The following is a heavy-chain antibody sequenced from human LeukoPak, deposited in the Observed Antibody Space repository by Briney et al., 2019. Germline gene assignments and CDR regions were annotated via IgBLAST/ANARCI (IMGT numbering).Heavy chain of an antibody. D-gene: IGHD1-7*01. J-gene: IGHJ4*02. CDR1: GFTFSDYA. Sequence: GRSLRLSCAASGFTFSDYAMHWVRQTPGKGLAWVALISKDGGNRFYADSVKGRFTISRDNSKNTVYLQMDSLRVEDTAVYYCGAERNFWALDFWGQGTLVTVSS. V-gene: IGHV3-30-3*01. CDR2: ISKDGGNR. CDR3: GAERNFWALDF.